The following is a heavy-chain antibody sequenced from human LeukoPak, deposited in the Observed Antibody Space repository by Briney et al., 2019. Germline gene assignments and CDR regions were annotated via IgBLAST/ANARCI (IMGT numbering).Heavy chain of an antibody. J-gene: IGHJ3*02. V-gene: IGHV1-24*01. D-gene: IGHD6-6*01. CDR3: ATDLRGSSSRVGAFDI. CDR1: GYTLTELS. Sequence: GASVKVSCKVSGYTLTELSMHWVRQAPGKGLEWMGGFDPEDGETIYAQKFQGRVTTTEDTSTDTAYMELSSLRSEDTAVYYCATDLRGSSSRVGAFDIWGQGTMVTVSS. CDR2: FDPEDGET.